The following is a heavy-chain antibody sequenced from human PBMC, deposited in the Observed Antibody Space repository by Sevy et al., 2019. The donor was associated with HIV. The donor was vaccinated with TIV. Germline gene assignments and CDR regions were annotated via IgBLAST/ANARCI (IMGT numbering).Heavy chain of an antibody. J-gene: IGHJ6*02. CDR1: GFTFSSYA. Sequence: GGSLRLSCAASGFTFSSYAMSWVRQAPGKGLEWVSAISGSGGSTYYADSVKGRFTISRDNSKNTLYLQMNSRRAEDTAVYYCAKDSGYYYDSSGYFGMDVWGQGTTVTVSS. CDR3: AKDSGYYYDSSGYFGMDV. V-gene: IGHV3-23*01. CDR2: ISGSGGST. D-gene: IGHD3-22*01.